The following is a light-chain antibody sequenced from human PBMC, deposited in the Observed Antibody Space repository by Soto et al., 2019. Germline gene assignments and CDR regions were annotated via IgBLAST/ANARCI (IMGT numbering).Light chain of an antibody. Sequence: EIVLTQSPATLSLSPGERATLSCRASQSVSSYLAWYQQKPGQAPRLLIYDASNRATGIPARFSGSGSGTDFTLNISSLETADFAVYYCQQRSHWPRTFGGGTNVEIK. J-gene: IGKJ4*01. CDR1: QSVSSY. V-gene: IGKV3-11*01. CDR2: DAS. CDR3: QQRSHWPRT.